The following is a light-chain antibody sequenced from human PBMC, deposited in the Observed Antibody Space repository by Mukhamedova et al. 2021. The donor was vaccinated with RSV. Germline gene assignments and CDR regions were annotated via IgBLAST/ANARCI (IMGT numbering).Light chain of an antibody. J-gene: IGKJ2*03. Sequence: WYQRRVHGKAPKLLIYDASTLQNGVPSRFSGSGYGTDFTLTISNLQPEDFATYHCLQDDNYPYSFGQGTKLEIK. V-gene: IGKV1-6*01. CDR3: LQDDNYPYS. CDR2: DAS.